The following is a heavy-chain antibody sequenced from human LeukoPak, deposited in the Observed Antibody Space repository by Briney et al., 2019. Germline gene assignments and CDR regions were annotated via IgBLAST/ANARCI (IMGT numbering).Heavy chain of an antibody. CDR1: GGSFSGYY. CDR3: ARDRVGQQLVGRKNNYCYMDV. D-gene: IGHD6-13*01. J-gene: IGHJ6*03. Sequence: NSSETLSLTCAVYGGSFSGYYWSWIRQSPDKGLEWIGEINHSGRTNYNPSLKSRVTISIDTSKNQFSLKLRSVTAADTAVYYCARDRVGQQLVGRKNNYCYMDVWGKGTTVTISS. V-gene: IGHV4-34*01. CDR2: INHSGRT.